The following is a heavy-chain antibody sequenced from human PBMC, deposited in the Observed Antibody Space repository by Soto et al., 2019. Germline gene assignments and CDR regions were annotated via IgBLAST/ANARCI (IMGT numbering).Heavy chain of an antibody. V-gene: IGHV4-59*01. Sequence: SETLSLTCTVSGGSISSYYWSWIRQPPGKGLEWIGYIYYSGSTNYNPSLKSRVTISVDTSKNQFSLKLSSVTAADTAVYYCARGSFGDFWSGYDNWFDPWGQGTLVTVSS. D-gene: IGHD3-3*01. CDR2: IYYSGST. J-gene: IGHJ5*02. CDR3: ARGSFGDFWSGYDNWFDP. CDR1: GGSISSYY.